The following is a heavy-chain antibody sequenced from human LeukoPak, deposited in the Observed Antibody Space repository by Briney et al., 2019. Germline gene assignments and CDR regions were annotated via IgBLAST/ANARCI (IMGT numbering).Heavy chain of an antibody. D-gene: IGHD2-15*01. J-gene: IGHJ4*02. Sequence: ASVKVSCKASGYTFTGYGIGWVRQAPGQGLEWMGWISAYNGNTNYAQKVQGRVTMTTDASTSTAYMELRSLRSDDTAVYYCAREGYCTGGSCYNTNAADYWGQGTLVTVSS. V-gene: IGHV1-18*01. CDR3: AREGYCTGGSCYNTNAADY. CDR1: GYTFTGYG. CDR2: ISAYNGNT.